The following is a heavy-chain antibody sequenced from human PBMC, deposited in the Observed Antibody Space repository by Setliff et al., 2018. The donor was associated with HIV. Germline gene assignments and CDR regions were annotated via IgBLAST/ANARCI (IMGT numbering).Heavy chain of an antibody. V-gene: IGHV4-59*08. D-gene: IGHD6-19*01. CDR1: GGSISTYY. CDR3: ARGGPYSGWYSDY. CDR2: VYYSGTT. J-gene: IGHJ4*02. Sequence: SSETLSLTCTVSGGSISTYYWSWIRQPPGKGLEWIGYVYYSGTTNYNPSLKSRLTISVDTSKNQFSLKLSSVTAADTAVYYCARGGPYSGWYSDYWGQGTLVTVSS.